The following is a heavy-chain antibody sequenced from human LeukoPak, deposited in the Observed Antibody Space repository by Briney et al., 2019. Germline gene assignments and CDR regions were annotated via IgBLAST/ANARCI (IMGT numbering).Heavy chain of an antibody. CDR2: TSGSGGST. CDR3: AKDVRYFDWFIFDY. J-gene: IGHJ4*02. D-gene: IGHD3-9*01. Sequence: GGSLRLSCAASGFTFSSYAMSWVRQAPGKGLEWVSATSGSGGSTYYADSVKGRFTISRDNSKNTLYLQMNSLRAEDTAVYYCAKDVRYFDWFIFDYWGQGTLVTVSS. V-gene: IGHV3-23*01. CDR1: GFTFSSYA.